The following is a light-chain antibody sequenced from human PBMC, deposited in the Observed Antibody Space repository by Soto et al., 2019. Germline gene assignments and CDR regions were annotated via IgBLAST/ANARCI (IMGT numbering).Light chain of an antibody. CDR2: EVS. Sequence: QSVLTQPASVSGSPGQSITISCTGTSSDVGGYNYVSWYQQHPGKAPKLMIYEVSNRPSGVSNRFSGSKSGNTASLTISVLQAEDEADYYCSSYTSSSNYVFGTGTKVTVL. V-gene: IGLV2-14*01. J-gene: IGLJ1*01. CDR3: SSYTSSSNYV. CDR1: SSDVGGYNY.